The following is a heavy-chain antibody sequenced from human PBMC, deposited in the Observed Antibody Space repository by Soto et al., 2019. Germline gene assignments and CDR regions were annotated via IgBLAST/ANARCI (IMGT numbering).Heavy chain of an antibody. D-gene: IGHD1-26*01. Sequence: ASVNVSCKASGYTFTSYAMHWVRQAPGQRLEWMGWINAGNGNTKYSQKFQGRVTITRDTSASTAYMELSSLRSEDTAVYYCARGGSLYWYFDLWGRGTLVTSPQ. J-gene: IGHJ2*01. CDR3: ARGGSLYWYFDL. CDR1: GYTFTSYA. CDR2: INAGNGNT. V-gene: IGHV1-3*01.